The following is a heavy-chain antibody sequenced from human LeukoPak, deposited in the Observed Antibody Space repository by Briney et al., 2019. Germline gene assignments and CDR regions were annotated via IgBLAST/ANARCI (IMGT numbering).Heavy chain of an antibody. V-gene: IGHV4-30-4*08. D-gene: IGHD3-10*01. CDR2: IYYSGST. CDR1: GGSFSGYY. Sequence: SETLSLTCAVYGGSFSGYYWSWIRQPPGKGLEWIGYIYYSGSTYYNPSLKSRVTISVDTSKNQFSLKLSSVTAADTAVYYCARERQRGVYYYYGMDVWGQGTTVTVSS. CDR3: ARERQRGVYYYYGMDV. J-gene: IGHJ6*02.